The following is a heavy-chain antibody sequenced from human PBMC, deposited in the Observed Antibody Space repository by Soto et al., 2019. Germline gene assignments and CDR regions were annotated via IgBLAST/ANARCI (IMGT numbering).Heavy chain of an antibody. CDR1: GFTFSGSA. J-gene: IGHJ4*02. CDR2: IRRRAKNYAT. Sequence: EVQLVESGGDLVQPGGSLKLSCAASGFTFSGSAMHWVRQASGKGLEWVGHIRRRAKNYATVYAASVKGRFIISRDDSKNTAYLQMNSLKTEDTAVYYCTRTFDGSDYFYPDFDYWGQGTLVTASS. D-gene: IGHD3-22*01. CDR3: TRTFDGSDYFYPDFDY. V-gene: IGHV3-73*02.